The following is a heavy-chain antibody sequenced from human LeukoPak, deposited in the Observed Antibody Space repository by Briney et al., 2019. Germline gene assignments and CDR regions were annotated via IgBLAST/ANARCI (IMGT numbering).Heavy chain of an antibody. J-gene: IGHJ4*02. CDR3: TTDSMGPLDY. D-gene: IGHD2-21*01. CDR2: ISYDGSNK. Sequence: GGSLRLSCAASGFTFSSYAMHWVRQAPGKGLEWVAVISYDGSNKYYADSVKGRFTISRDNSKNTLYLQMNSLRAEDTAVYYCTTDSMGPLDYWGQGTLVTVSS. V-gene: IGHV3-30*04. CDR1: GFTFSSYA.